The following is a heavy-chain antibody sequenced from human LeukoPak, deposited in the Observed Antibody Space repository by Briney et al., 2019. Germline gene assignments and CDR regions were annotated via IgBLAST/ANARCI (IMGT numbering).Heavy chain of an antibody. V-gene: IGHV1-2*02. J-gene: IGHJ4*02. CDR1: GYTFTGYY. D-gene: IGHD3-10*01. CDR2: INPNSGGT. CDR3: ARERRGNYGSGNDY. Sequence: ASVKVSCKASGYTFTGYYMHWVRQAPGQGLEWMGWINPNSGGTNYAQKFQGRVTMPRDTSISTAYMELSRLRSDDTAVYYCARERRGNYGSGNDYWGQGTLVTVSS.